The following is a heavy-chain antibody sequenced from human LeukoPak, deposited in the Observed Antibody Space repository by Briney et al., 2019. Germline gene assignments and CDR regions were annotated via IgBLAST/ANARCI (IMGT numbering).Heavy chain of an antibody. CDR2: IWSDGTNI. J-gene: IGHJ4*02. CDR1: GFIFTDYA. D-gene: IGHD4-11*01. Sequence: PEGSLRLSCAASGFIFTDYAFHWVRQAPGKGLEWVAVIWSDGTNIFYGSSVKGRFFIHRDDSQNTVYLEMSNLRAEDTAIYYRAKDAERGFDYSNSLQYWGQGSLVTVSS. V-gene: IGHV3-33*06. CDR3: AKDAERGFDYSNSLQY.